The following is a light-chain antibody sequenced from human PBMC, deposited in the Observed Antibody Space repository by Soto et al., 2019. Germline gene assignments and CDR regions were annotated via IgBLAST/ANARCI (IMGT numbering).Light chain of an antibody. CDR1: QSISRY. J-gene: IGKJ1*01. Sequence: DIQMTQSPSSLSASVGDRVTITCRASQSISRYLNWYQQRPGKAPNLLIYVASSLQSEVPSRFSGSGSGTDFTLTITSLEPEDFAVYYCQQSYSTLWTFGQGTKVDIK. V-gene: IGKV1-39*01. CDR3: QQSYSTLWT. CDR2: VAS.